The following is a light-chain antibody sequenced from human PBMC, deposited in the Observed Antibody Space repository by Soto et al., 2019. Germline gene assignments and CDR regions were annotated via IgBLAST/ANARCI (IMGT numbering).Light chain of an antibody. V-gene: IGKV2-28*01. CDR3: MQALQATWT. Sequence: DIVMTQSPLSLPVTPGEPASISCRSSQSLLHSNGYNYLDWYLQKPGQSPQLLIYLGSNRASGVXDXXSGSGSGTDFTLKISRVEAEDVGVYYCMQALQATWTFGQGTKVEIK. J-gene: IGKJ1*01. CDR1: QSLLHSNGYNY. CDR2: LGS.